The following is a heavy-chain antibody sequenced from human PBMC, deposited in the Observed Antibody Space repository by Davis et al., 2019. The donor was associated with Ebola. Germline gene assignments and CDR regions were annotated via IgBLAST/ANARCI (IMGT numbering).Heavy chain of an antibody. V-gene: IGHV3-7*03. CDR2: IKQDGSEK. Sequence: GGSLRLSCAASAFTFSSYWMSWVRQAPGKGLEWVANIKQDGSEKYYVDSVKGRFTISRDNAKNSLYLQMNSLRAEDTAVYYCARGGYDWGQGTLVTVSS. J-gene: IGHJ4*02. CDR3: ARGGYD. CDR1: AFTFSSYW. D-gene: IGHD1-1*01.